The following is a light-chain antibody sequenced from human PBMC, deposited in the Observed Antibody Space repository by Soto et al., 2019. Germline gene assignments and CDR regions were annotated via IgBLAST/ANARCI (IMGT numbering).Light chain of an antibody. V-gene: IGKV3-20*01. CDR3: HQYGSSPGT. J-gene: IGKJ1*01. CDR2: GAS. Sequence: EIALTQSPGTLSLSPGERATLSCRASQSVTSNYLAWYQQKPGQAPRLLLFGASIRDTGIPVRFSGGGSGTDFTLTITRLEPEDFAVYYCHQYGSSPGTFGQGTKVDIK. CDR1: QSVTSNY.